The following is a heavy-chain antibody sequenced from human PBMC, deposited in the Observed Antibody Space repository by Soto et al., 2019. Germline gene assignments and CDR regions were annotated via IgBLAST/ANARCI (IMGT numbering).Heavy chain of an antibody. CDR1: GFTFSSYE. CDR3: ATETSRGSYYPYFDY. J-gene: IGHJ4*02. D-gene: IGHD1-26*01. CDR2: ISSSDNTI. Sequence: GGSLRLSCAASGFTFSSYEMNWVRQAPGKGLEWVSYISSSDNTIYYADSVEGRFTISRDNAKNSLYLQMNSLRAEDTAVYYCATETSRGSYYPYFDYWGQGTLVTVSS. V-gene: IGHV3-48*03.